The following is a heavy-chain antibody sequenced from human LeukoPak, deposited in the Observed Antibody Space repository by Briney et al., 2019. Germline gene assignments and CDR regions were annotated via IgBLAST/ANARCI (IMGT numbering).Heavy chain of an antibody. J-gene: IGHJ5*02. Sequence: PSETLSLTCTVSGGSISSYYWRWIRQPPGKGLEWIGYIYYNGSTNYNPSLKSRVTISVDTSKNQLSLKLSSVTAADTAVYYCARHSGIATTGFRFDHWGQGTLVTVSS. D-gene: IGHD6-13*01. V-gene: IGHV4-59*08. CDR1: GGSISSYY. CDR3: ARHSGIATTGFRFDH. CDR2: IYYNGST.